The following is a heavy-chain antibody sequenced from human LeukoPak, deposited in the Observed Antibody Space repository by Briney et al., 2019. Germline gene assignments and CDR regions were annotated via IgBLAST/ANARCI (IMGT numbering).Heavy chain of an antibody. CDR2: IRQDGSEK. V-gene: IGHV3-7*01. Sequence: QTGGSLRLSCAASGFTFSDYWMTWVRQAPGKGLEWVANIRQDGSEKYHVDSVKGRSTISRDNAKNSVYLQMNSLRAEDTAVYYCARISCSRSSCYGVYDYWGQGSLVTVSS. J-gene: IGHJ4*02. CDR3: ARISCSRSSCYGVYDY. CDR1: GFTFSDYW. D-gene: IGHD2-15*01.